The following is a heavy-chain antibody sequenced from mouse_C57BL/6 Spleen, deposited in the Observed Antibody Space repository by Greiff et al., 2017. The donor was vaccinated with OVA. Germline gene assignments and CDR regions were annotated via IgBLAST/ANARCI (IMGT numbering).Heavy chain of an antibody. CDR2: INPNNGGT. CDR3: ARPIYYYGSAWFAY. J-gene: IGHJ3*01. CDR1: GYTFTDYN. Sequence: EVQLQQSGPELVKPGASVKMSCKASGYTFTDYNMHWVKQSHVKSLEWIGYINPNNGGTSYNQKFKGKATLTVNKSSSTAYMELRSLTSEDSAVYYCARPIYYYGSAWFAYWGQGTLVTVSA. V-gene: IGHV1-22*01. D-gene: IGHD1-1*01.